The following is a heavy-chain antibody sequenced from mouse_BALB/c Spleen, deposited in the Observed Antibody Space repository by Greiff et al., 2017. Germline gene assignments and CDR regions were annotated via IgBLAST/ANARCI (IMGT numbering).Heavy chain of an antibody. D-gene: IGHD2-3*01. J-gene: IGHJ4*01. CDR3: KMGWLLSYAMDY. Sequence: VKLQESGAELVRPGASVTLSCKASGYTFTDYEMHWVKQTPVHGLEWIGAIDPETGGTAYNQKFKGKATLTADKSSSTAYMELRSLTSEDSAVYYCKMGWLLSYAMDYWGQGTSVTVSS. CDR1: GYTFTDYE. V-gene: IGHV1-15*01. CDR2: IDPETGGT.